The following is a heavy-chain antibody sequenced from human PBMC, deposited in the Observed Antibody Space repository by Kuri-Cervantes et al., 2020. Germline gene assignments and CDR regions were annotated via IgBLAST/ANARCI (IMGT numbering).Heavy chain of an antibody. CDR3: ARDRMGSGSYAFTQGKGFDP. CDR1: GFTFDDYA. CDR2: ISWNSGSI. V-gene: IGHV3-9*01. Sequence: SLKISCAASGFTFDDYAMHWVRQAPGKGLEWVSGISWNSGSIGYADSVKGRFTISRDNAKNSLYLQMNSLRAEDTAVYYCARDRMGSGSYAFTQGKGFDPWGQGTLVTVSS. D-gene: IGHD3-10*01. J-gene: IGHJ5*02.